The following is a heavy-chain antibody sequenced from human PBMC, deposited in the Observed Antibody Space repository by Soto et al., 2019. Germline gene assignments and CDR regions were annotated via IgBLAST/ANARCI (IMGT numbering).Heavy chain of an antibody. J-gene: IGHJ4*02. Sequence: ASVKVSCKASGYTFTGYYMHWVRQAPGQGLEWMGWINPNSGGTNYAQKFQGWVTMTRDTSISTAYMELSRLRSDDTAVYYCARDRGASSSWPYYFDYWGQGTLVTVSS. CDR3: ARDRGASSSWPYYFDY. V-gene: IGHV1-2*04. CDR1: GYTFTGYY. CDR2: INPNSGGT. D-gene: IGHD6-13*01.